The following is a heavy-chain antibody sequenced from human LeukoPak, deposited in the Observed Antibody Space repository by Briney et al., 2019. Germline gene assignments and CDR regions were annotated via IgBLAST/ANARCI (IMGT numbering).Heavy chain of an antibody. CDR2: IFSGGST. J-gene: IGHJ4*02. D-gene: IGHD3-16*01. CDR1: EFSVGSNY. Sequence: PGGSLRLSCAASEFSVGSNYMSWVRQALGKGLEWVSLIFSGGSTYYADSVKGRFAISRDNTKNTLYLQMKRLRAEDTAVYYCARVRWGGLYYFDYWGQGTLVTVPS. CDR3: ARVRWGGLYYFDY. V-gene: IGHV3-66*01.